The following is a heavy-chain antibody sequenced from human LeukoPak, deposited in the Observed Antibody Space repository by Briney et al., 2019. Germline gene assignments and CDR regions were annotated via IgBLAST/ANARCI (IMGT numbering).Heavy chain of an antibody. D-gene: IGHD3-3*01. CDR1: GGSISSYY. CDR3: ARALYYELDY. CDR2: IYYSGST. Sequence: RPSETLSLTCTVSGGSISSYYWSWIRQPPGKGLEWIGYIYYSGSTNYNPSLKSRVTISVDTSKNQFSLKLSSVTAADTAVYYCARALYYELDYWGQGTLVTVSS. V-gene: IGHV4-59*12. J-gene: IGHJ4*02.